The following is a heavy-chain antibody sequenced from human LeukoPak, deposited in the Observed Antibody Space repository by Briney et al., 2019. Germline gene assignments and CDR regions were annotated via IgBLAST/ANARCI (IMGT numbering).Heavy chain of an antibody. CDR2: ISAYNGNT. V-gene: IGHV1-18*01. D-gene: IGHD4-17*01. CDR3: ARGDSTARNWYFDP. CDR1: GYTFTSYG. Sequence: ASVKVSCKASGYTFTSYGINWVRQAPGQGLEWMGWISAYNGNTNYAQNLQGRVTMTTDTSTSAAYMELRSLRSDDTAVYYCARGDSTARNWYFDPWGRGTLVTVSS. J-gene: IGHJ2*01.